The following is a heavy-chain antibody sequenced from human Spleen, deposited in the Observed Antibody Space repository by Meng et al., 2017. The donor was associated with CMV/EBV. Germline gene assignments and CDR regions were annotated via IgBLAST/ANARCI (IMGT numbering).Heavy chain of an antibody. CDR1: GDSVSSNSAA. D-gene: IGHD4-11*01. CDR3: ARNRDYTNYRNYYGMDV. CDR2: TYYRSKWYN. Sequence: LRLSCAISGDSVSSNSAAWNWIRQSPSRGLEWLGRTYYRSKWYNDYAVSVKSRITINPDTSKNQFSLQLNSVTPEDTAVYYCARNRDYTNYRNYYGMDVWGQGTTVTVSS. J-gene: IGHJ6*02. V-gene: IGHV6-1*01.